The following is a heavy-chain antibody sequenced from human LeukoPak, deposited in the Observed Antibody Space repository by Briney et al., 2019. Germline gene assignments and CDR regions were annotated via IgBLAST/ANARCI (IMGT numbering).Heavy chain of an antibody. CDR3: ARVVWGSGSLNNDY. Sequence: SVKVSCKASGGPLSSYAISWVRQAPGQGLEWMGGIIPIFGTANYAQKLQGRVTMTTDTSTSTAYMELRSLRSDDTAVYYCARVVWGSGSLNNDYWGQGTLVTVSS. CDR1: GGPLSSYA. D-gene: IGHD3-10*01. CDR2: IIPIFGTA. V-gene: IGHV1-69*05. J-gene: IGHJ4*02.